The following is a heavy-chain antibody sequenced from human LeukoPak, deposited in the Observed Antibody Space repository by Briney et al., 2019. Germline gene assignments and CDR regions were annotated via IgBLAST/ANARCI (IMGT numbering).Heavy chain of an antibody. D-gene: IGHD6-13*01. J-gene: IGHJ4*02. CDR2: IKSKTVGGTT. V-gene: IGHV3-15*01. CDR3: TTCIAAAGTLGFDY. Sequence: GGSLRLSCAASGFTFSNAWMSWVRQAPGKGLEWVGRIKSKTVGGTTDYAAPVKGRFTISRDDSKNTLYLQMNSLKTEDTAVYYCTTCIAAAGTLGFDYWGQGTLVTVSS. CDR1: GFTFSNAW.